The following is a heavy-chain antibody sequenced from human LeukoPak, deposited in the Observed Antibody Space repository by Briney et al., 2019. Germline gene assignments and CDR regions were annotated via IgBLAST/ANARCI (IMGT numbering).Heavy chain of an antibody. CDR2: ISSSSSYI. Sequence: GVLRLSCAASGFTFSSYSMNWVRQAPGKGLEWVSSISSSSSYIYYADSVKGGITISRDNAKNSLYLQMNSLRAEDTAVYYCARNGCSSTSCYWLIDPWGQGTLVTVSS. V-gene: IGHV3-21*01. CDR3: ARNGCSSTSCYWLIDP. CDR1: GFTFSSYS. D-gene: IGHD2-2*01. J-gene: IGHJ5*02.